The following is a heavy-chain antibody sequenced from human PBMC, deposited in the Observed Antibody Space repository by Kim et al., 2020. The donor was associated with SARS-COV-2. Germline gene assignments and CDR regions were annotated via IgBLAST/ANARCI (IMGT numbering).Heavy chain of an antibody. J-gene: IGHJ6*02. CDR2: ISYDGSNK. D-gene: IGHD3-16*01. CDR1: GFTFSSYA. CDR3: ARDLSTFGMDV. V-gene: IGHV3-30*04. Sequence: GGSLRLSCAASGFTFSSYAMHWVRQAPGKGLEWVAVISYDGSNKYYADSVKGRFTISRDNSKNTLYLQMNSLRAEDTAVYYCARDLSTFGMDVWGQGTT.